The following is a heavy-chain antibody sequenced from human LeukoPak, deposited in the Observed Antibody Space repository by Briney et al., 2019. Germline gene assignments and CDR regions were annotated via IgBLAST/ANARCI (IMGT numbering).Heavy chain of an antibody. J-gene: IGHJ5*02. CDR1: GGSLSSYY. D-gene: IGHD6-6*01. CDR2: IYYSGST. CDR3: ARRIAARPRGYWFDP. Sequence: SETLSLTCTVSGGSLSSYYWSWIRQPPGKGLEWIGYIYYSGSTNYNPSLKSRVTISVDTSKNQFSLKVSSVTAADTAVYYCARRIAARPRGYWFDPWGQGTLVTVSS. V-gene: IGHV4-59*12.